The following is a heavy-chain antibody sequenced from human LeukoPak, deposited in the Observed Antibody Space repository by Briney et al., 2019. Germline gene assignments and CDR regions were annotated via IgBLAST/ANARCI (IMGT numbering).Heavy chain of an antibody. J-gene: IGHJ4*02. CDR2: TSYEGSYK. D-gene: IGHD1-26*01. V-gene: IGHV3-30*18. Sequence: PGRSLRLSCAASGFTFSSYGMHWVRHAPGKGLEWVAVTSYEGSYKYYADSVKGRFTISRDNSKNTLYLQMSSLRPEDTAVYYCAKTTDEVGAVDYWGQGTLVTVSS. CDR3: AKTTDEVGAVDY. CDR1: GFTFSSYG.